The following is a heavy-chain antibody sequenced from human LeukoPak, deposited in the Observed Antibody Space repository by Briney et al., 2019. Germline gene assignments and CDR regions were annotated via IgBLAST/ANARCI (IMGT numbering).Heavy chain of an antibody. V-gene: IGHV3-48*01. CDR2: ISSSSSTI. J-gene: IGHJ4*02. CDR3: ARDWSFDY. D-gene: IGHD1-1*01. CDR1: GFTFSSYA. Sequence: GGSLRLSCAASGFTFSSYAMSWVRQAPGKGLEWVSYISSSSSTIYYADSVKGRFTISRDNAKNSLYLQMNSLRAEDTAVYYCARDWSFDYWGQGTLVTVSS.